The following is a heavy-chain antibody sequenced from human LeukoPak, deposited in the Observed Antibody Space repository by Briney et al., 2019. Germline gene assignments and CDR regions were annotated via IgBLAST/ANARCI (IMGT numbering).Heavy chain of an antibody. J-gene: IGHJ5*02. CDR1: GFTFSSYA. V-gene: IGHV3-64*01. Sequence: GGSLRLSCAASGFTFSSYAMHWVRQAPGKGLEYVSAISSNGGSTYYANSVKGRFTISRDNSKNTLYLQMGSLRAEDMAVYYCVRGVGVSRFNYLDPWGQGTLVIVSS. CDR2: ISSNGGST. D-gene: IGHD1-7*01. CDR3: VRGVGVSRFNYLDP.